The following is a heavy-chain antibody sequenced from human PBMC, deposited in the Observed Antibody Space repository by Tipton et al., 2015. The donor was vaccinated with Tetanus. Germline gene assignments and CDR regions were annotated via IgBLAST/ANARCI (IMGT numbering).Heavy chain of an antibody. J-gene: IGHJ6*02. CDR2: ISYDGSNK. CDR1: GFTFSSYA. Sequence: SLRLSCAASGFTFSSYAMHWVRQAPGKGLEWVAVISYDGSNKYYADSVKGRFTISRDNSKNTLYLQMNSLRAEDTAVYYCAGDRDCSSTSCSDYYYYGMDVWGQGTTVTVSS. V-gene: IGHV3-30-3*01. D-gene: IGHD2-2*01. CDR3: AGDRDCSSTSCSDYYYYGMDV.